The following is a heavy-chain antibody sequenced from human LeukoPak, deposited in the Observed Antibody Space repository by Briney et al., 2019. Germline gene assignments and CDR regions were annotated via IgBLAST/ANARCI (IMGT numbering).Heavy chain of an antibody. Sequence: GGSLRLSCAASGFTFSDYYMSWIPEAPGKGLERVSYISSSGSTIYYADSVKGRFTISRDNAKNSLYLQMNSLRAEDTAVYYCARDLGYSSGLFDYWGQGTLVTVSS. D-gene: IGHD6-25*01. CDR2: ISSSGSTI. J-gene: IGHJ4*02. V-gene: IGHV3-11*04. CDR1: GFTFSDYY. CDR3: ARDLGYSSGLFDY.